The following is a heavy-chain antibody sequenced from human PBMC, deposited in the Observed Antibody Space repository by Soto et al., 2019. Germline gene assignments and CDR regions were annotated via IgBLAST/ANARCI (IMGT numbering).Heavy chain of an antibody. J-gene: IGHJ4*02. Sequence: QLQLQESGPGLVKPSETLSLPCTVSGGSIRTSSHHWGWIRQPPGKGLAWIGSIYYSGSSYYNPSLNSRVSISVDASKNQVSVKLNYVTAADTAVYYCARRYDIAAAGYYFDYWGQGTMVTVS. D-gene: IGHD6-13*01. CDR1: GGSIRTSSHH. V-gene: IGHV4-39*01. CDR3: ARRYDIAAAGYYFDY. CDR2: IYYSGSS.